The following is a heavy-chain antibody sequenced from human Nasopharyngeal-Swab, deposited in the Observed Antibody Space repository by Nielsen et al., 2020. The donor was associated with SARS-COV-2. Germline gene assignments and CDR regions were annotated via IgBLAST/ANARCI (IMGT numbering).Heavy chain of an antibody. CDR3: ARESLGDGYNGGVDY. CDR1: GFTFSDYY. CDR2: IGTGGTTR. D-gene: IGHD5-24*01. V-gene: IGHV3-11*01. Sequence: GESLKISCAASGFTFSDYYMTWNRQTPGKGLEWVACIGTGGTTRLYADSVKGRFTISRDNAKNSLSLQLNSLRAEDTAIYYCARESLGDGYNGGVDYWGQGTLVTVSS. J-gene: IGHJ4*02.